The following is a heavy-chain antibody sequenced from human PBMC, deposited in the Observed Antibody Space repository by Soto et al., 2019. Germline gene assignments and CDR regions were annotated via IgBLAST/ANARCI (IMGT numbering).Heavy chain of an antibody. V-gene: IGHV4-59*01. J-gene: IGHJ4*02. D-gene: IGHD1-20*01. CDR3: ARRYGRNFDY. Sequence: ETLSLTCTVSGGSISSYYWSWIRQPPGKGLEWIGYIYYSGSTNYNPSLKSRVTISVDTSKNQFSLKLSSVTAADTAVYYCARRYGRNFDYWGQGTLVTVS. CDR1: GGSISSYY. CDR2: IYYSGST.